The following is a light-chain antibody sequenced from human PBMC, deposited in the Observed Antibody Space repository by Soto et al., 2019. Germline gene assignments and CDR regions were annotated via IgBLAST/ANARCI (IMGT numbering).Light chain of an antibody. CDR2: ASS. CDR3: LQSYSFPHT. V-gene: IGKV1-12*01. CDR1: QGISSW. Sequence: DIQMTQSPSSVSASVGDRVTLTCRASQGISSWLAWYQQKPGKAPKILIYASSSLQSGVPSRFSRIGFGTHFTLTISSLQPEDSATYYCLQSYSFPHTFGQGTKLEIK. J-gene: IGKJ2*01.